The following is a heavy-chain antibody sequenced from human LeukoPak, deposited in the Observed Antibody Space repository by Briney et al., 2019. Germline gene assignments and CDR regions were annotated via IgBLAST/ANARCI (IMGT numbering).Heavy chain of an antibody. J-gene: IGHJ6*03. CDR1: GYTFTSYD. CDR2: MNPNSGNT. CDR3: ARKSRDSSGWFTVGDYYYYYMDV. V-gene: IGHV1-8*01. D-gene: IGHD6-19*01. Sequence: AASVKVSCKASGYTFTSYDINWVRQATGQGLEWMGWMNPNSGNTGYAQKFQGRVTMTRNTSISTAYMELSSLRSEDTAVYYCARKSRDSSGWFTVGDYYYYYMDVWGKGTTVTISS.